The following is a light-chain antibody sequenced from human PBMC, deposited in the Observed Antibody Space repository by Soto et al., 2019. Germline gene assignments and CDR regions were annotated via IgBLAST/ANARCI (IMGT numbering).Light chain of an antibody. CDR2: EFS. V-gene: IGKV2D-29*01. J-gene: IGKJ1*01. Sequence: DIVMTQSPLSLPVTPGQSRSISCMSSHSVLQSDRNTYLSWYLQKPGQPPQLLIYEFSSRFSGVPDRFSGSGSGTDFTLTISRVEAEDVGVYYCMQSIKIPRTFGQGTKVDIK. CDR1: HSVLQSDRNTY. CDR3: MQSIKIPRT.